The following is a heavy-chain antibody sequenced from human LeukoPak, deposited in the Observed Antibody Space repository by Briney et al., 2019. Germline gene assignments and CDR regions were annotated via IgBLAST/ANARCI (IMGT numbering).Heavy chain of an antibody. CDR2: MNPNSGNT. Sequence: ASVKVSCKASGYTFTSYDINWVRQATGQGLEWMGWMNPNSGNTGYAQKFQGRVTMTRNTSISTAYMELSSLRSEDTAVYYCARAPSNYYDSRYYFDYWGQGTLVTVSS. CDR1: GYTFTSYD. CDR3: ARAPSNYYDSRYYFDY. D-gene: IGHD3-22*01. V-gene: IGHV1-8*01. J-gene: IGHJ4*02.